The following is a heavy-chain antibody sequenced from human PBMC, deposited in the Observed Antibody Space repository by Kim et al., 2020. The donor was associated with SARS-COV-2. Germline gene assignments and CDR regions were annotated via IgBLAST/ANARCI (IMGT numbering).Heavy chain of an antibody. J-gene: IGHJ6*02. V-gene: IGHV3-23*01. CDR2: ITGSAACT. CDR3: AKKLPHVYAMDV. CDR1: GFTFSSFA. Sequence: GGSLRLSCAASGFTFSSFALSWVRQAPGKGLEWVSTITGSAACTYYADSVKGRFTISRDNSKNTLYLQMNSLRAEDTAIYYCAKKLPHVYAMDVWGQGTTVNVSS.